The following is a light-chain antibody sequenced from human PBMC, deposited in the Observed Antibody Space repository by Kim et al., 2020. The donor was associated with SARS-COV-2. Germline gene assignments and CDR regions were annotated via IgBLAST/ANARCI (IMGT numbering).Light chain of an antibody. CDR1: QTISNY. Sequence: EIILTQSPATLSVSPGERAVLSCKASQTISNYLAWYQQKPGQAPSLLLFGASTRATGVPDRFSGSGSGTDFTLTISGLQSEDFVVYYCKQYNNWPRTFGQGTKLEI. J-gene: IGKJ2*01. CDR3: KQYNNWPRT. CDR2: GAS. V-gene: IGKV3-15*01.